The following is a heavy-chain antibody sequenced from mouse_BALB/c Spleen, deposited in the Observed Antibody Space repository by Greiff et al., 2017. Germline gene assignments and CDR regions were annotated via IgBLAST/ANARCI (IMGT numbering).Heavy chain of an antibody. CDR3: ARAGDGKEYYAMDY. D-gene: IGHD2-1*01. Sequence: EVQLQQSGPELVKPGASVKMSCKASGYTFTSYVMHWVKQKPGQGLEWIGYINPYNDGTKYNEKFKGKATLTSDKSSSTAYMELSSLTSEDSAVYYCARAGDGKEYYAMDYWGQGTSVTVSS. V-gene: IGHV1-14*01. J-gene: IGHJ4*01. CDR1: GYTFTSYV. CDR2: INPYNDGT.